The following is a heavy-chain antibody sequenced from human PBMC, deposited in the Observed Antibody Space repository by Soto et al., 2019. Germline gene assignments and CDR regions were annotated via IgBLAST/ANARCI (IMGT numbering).Heavy chain of an antibody. CDR2: IYYSGST. V-gene: IGHV4-39*01. D-gene: IGHD4-4*01. CDR3: ARLGMTTVTTHNFDP. J-gene: IGHJ5*02. CDR1: GGSISSSSYY. Sequence: PSETLSLTCTVSGGSISSSSYYWGWIRQPPGKGLEWIGSIYYSGSTYYNPSLKSRVTISVDTSKNQFSLKLSSVTAADTAVYCCARLGMTTVTTHNFDPWGQGTLVTVSS.